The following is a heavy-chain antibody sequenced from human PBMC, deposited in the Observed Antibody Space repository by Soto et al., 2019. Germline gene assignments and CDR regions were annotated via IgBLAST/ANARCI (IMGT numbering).Heavy chain of an antibody. Sequence: ASVKVSCKASGYTFTSYDINWVRQATGQGLEWMGRMNPTSGNTGYAQNFQGRVSMTRNTSISTAYMELSSLRFEDTAVYYCTVMSSSWYHYYGMDVWGQGTTVTVSS. CDR2: MNPTSGNT. V-gene: IGHV1-8*01. CDR1: GYTFTSYD. CDR3: TVMSSSWYHYYGMDV. D-gene: IGHD2-2*01. J-gene: IGHJ6*02.